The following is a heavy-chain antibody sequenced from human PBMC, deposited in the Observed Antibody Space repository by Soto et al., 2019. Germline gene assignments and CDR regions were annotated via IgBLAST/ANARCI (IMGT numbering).Heavy chain of an antibody. CDR1: GCSISRGVYY. J-gene: IGHJ6*02. Sequence: PSETRRLTCTVSGCSISRGVYYGGWIRQHPGKGLEWIGSIYYSGSTYYNPSLKSRVTISVDTSKNQFSLKLSSVTAADTAVYYCARHSTAAAGTTFYYYGMDVWGQGTTVT. V-gene: IGHV4-39*01. D-gene: IGHD6-13*01. CDR3: ARHSTAAAGTTFYYYGMDV. CDR2: IYYSGST.